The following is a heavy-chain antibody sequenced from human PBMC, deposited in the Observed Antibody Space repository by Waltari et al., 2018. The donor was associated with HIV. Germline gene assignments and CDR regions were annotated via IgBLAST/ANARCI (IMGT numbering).Heavy chain of an antibody. D-gene: IGHD1-1*01. CDR3: AIQHNPLHNYYYGMDV. CDR1: GVTVRNYG. V-gene: IGHV3-23*01. Sequence: EVQLLESGGGMVQTGGSLRLSCVASGVTVRNYGMTVVRPAPGKGLEWVSVLSGSGGSTHYADSVKGRFTISRDNSKDTLYLQMNTLRAEDTAVYYCAIQHNPLHNYYYGMDVWGQGTTVTVSS. CDR2: LSGSGGST. J-gene: IGHJ6*02.